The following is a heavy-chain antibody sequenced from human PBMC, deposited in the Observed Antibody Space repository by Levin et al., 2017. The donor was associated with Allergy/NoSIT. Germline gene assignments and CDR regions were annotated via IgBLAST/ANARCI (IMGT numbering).Heavy chain of an antibody. Sequence: GESLKISCAASGFSFSTYGIHWVRQAPGKGLEWVALITSDGSSKFFADSVKGRFTISRDNSKNTLHLQMSSLRPEDTAVYYCAKGGDMDVWGQGTTVTVSS. J-gene: IGHJ6*02. V-gene: IGHV3-30*18. CDR2: ITSDGSSK. CDR1: GFSFSTYG. D-gene: IGHD3-10*01. CDR3: AKGGDMDV.